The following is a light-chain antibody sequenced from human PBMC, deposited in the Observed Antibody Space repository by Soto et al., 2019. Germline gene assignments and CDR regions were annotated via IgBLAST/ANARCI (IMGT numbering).Light chain of an antibody. J-gene: IGKJ1*01. V-gene: IGKV3-20*01. Sequence: EIVLTQSPGTLSLSPGERATLSCRASQSVRSSYLAWYQQKLGQAPRLLIYGASSRAIGIPDRFSGSGSGTDFTLTISRLEPEDFAVYYCQQYATSPWTFGQGTKVEIK. CDR3: QQYATSPWT. CDR1: QSVRSSY. CDR2: GAS.